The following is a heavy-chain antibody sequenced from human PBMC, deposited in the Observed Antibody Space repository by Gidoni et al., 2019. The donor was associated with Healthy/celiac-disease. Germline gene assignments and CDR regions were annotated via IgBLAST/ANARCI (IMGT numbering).Heavy chain of an antibody. CDR1: GFTFSSYG. J-gene: IGHJ6*02. D-gene: IGHD3-10*01. CDR2: IWYDGSNK. CDR3: ARDGVFDYYYYGMDV. V-gene: IGHV3-33*01. Sequence: QVQLVESGGGVVQPGRSLRLSCAASGFTFSSYGMHWVRQATGKGLGWVAVIWYDGSNKYYADSGKGRFTISRDKSKNTLYLQMNSLRAEDTAVYYCARDGVFDYYYYGMDVWGQGTTVTVAS.